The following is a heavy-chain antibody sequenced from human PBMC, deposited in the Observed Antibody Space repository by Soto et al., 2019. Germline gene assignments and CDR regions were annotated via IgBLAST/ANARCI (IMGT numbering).Heavy chain of an antibody. CDR1: GFTFSTYW. Sequence: GGSLRLSCVASGFTFSTYWMHWVRQTPGKGLEWVSVIYTGGSTYYADSVKGRFTFSRDNSKNTLYLQMNSLRAEDTAVYYCANANGGNPPLSAPWGKGTLVPVSP. CDR2: IYTGGST. CDR3: ANANGGNPPLSAP. J-gene: IGHJ5*02. V-gene: IGHV3-53*01. D-gene: IGHD2-15*01.